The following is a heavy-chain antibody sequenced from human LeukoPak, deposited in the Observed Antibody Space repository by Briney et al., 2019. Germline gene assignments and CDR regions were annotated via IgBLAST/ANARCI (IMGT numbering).Heavy chain of an antibody. CDR2: IYPGDSDT. D-gene: IGHD3-3*01. CDR3: ARRPYDFWSGNRDYYFDY. J-gene: IGHJ4*02. CDR1: GYSFTSYW. Sequence: GESLKISCKGSGYSFTSYWIGWVRQMPGKGLEWMGIIYPGDSDTRYSPSFQGQVTISADKSISTAYLRWSSLKASDTAMYYCARRPYDFWSGNRDYYFDYWGQGTLVTVSS. V-gene: IGHV5-51*01.